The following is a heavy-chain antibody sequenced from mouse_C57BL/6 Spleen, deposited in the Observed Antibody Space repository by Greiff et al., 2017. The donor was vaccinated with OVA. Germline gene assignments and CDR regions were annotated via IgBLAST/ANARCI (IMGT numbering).Heavy chain of an antibody. CDR1: GYTFTDYE. Sequence: VQLQQSGAELVRPGASVTLSCKASGYTFTDYEMHWVKQTPVHGLEWIGAIDPETGGTAYNQKFKGKAILTADKSSSTAYMELRSLTSEDSVVYYCSMKTAFYCRSYSAMDYWGQGTSVTVSS. V-gene: IGHV1-15*01. CDR3: SMKTAFYCRSYSAMDY. J-gene: IGHJ4*01. CDR2: IDPETGGT. D-gene: IGHD2-3*01.